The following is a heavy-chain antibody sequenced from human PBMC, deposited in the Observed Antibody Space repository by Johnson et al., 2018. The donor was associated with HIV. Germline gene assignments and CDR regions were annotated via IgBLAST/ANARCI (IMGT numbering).Heavy chain of an antibody. CDR3: AKWGSMRATSAFDI. CDR2: IKQDGSNK. Sequence: QVQLVESGGGVVRPGGSLRLSCAASGFIFDDYGMAWVRQTPGKGLEWVANIKQDGSNKYYADSVKGRLTISRDNSKNTLYLQMNSLRAEDTAVYYCAKWGSMRATSAFDIWGQGTMVTVSS. D-gene: IGHD1-26*01. J-gene: IGHJ3*02. CDR1: GFIFDDYG. V-gene: IGHV3-30*02.